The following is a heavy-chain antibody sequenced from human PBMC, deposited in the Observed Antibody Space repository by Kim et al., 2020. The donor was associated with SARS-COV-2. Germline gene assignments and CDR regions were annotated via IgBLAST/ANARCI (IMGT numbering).Heavy chain of an antibody. CDR2: IYYSGST. Sequence: SETLSLTCTVSGGSISSYYWSWIRQPPGKELEWIGYIYYSGSTNYNPSLKSRVTISVDTAKNQFSLKLSSVTAADTAVYYCAGSGIGMATPYDAFDIWGQGTMVTVSS. V-gene: IGHV4-59*01. J-gene: IGHJ3*02. CDR3: AGSGIGMATPYDAFDI. D-gene: IGHD5-12*01. CDR1: GGSISSYY.